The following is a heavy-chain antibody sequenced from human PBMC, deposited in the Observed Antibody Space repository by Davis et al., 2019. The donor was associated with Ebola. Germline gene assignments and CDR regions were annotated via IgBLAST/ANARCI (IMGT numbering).Heavy chain of an antibody. CDR2: IKQDGSET. J-gene: IGHJ3*02. Sequence: GGSLRLSCAASGFTFSSYSMNWVRQAPGKGLEWVANIKQDGSETYYVDSVEGRFTISRDNARNSLYLQMNSLGAEDTGIYYCARDHTSGWYNGRFAAFDTWGQGTTVTVSS. D-gene: IGHD6-19*01. CDR1: GFTFSSYS. V-gene: IGHV3-7*01. CDR3: ARDHTSGWYNGRFAAFDT.